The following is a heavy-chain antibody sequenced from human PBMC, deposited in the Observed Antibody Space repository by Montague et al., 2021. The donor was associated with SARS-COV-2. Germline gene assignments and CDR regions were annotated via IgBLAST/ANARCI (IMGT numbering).Heavy chain of an antibody. Sequence: SETLSLTCTVSGGSVNSGSYSWDWIRQPPGKGLEWIGSIHYSGSTSYNPSLKSRVTISIDTSKNHFSLRVNSVTAADSAVYFCARRPGASYYVFWSGGFDIWGQGTTVTVS. D-gene: IGHD3-3*01. V-gene: IGHV4-39*01. CDR3: ARRPGASYYVFWSGGFDI. J-gene: IGHJ3*02. CDR1: GGSVNSGSYS. CDR2: IHYSGST.